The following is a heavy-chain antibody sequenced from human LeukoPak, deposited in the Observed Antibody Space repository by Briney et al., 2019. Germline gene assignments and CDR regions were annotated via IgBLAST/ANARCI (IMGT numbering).Heavy chain of an antibody. D-gene: IGHD3-3*01. CDR2: IYYSGDT. V-gene: IGHV4-39*02. CDR3: ARGDFEGPRPLRAFDI. Sequence: TSETLSLTCTVSGGSISSSSYYWGWIRQPPGKGLEWIGNIYYSGDTKYSPSLKSRVTISVDTSKNHFSLKVISVTAADTAVYYCARGDFEGPRPLRAFDIWGQGTLVTVSS. CDR1: GGSISSSSYY. J-gene: IGHJ3*02.